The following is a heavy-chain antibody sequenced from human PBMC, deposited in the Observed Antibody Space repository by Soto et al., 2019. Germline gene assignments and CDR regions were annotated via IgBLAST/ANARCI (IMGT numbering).Heavy chain of an antibody. CDR2: ISSNGGST. CDR1: GFTFSSYA. V-gene: IGHV3-64*01. J-gene: IGHJ6*03. CDR3: AAGPYYYYYMDV. Sequence: PGGSLRLSCVASGFTFSSYAMHWVRQAPGKGLEYVSSISSNGGSTYYANSVKGRFTISRDNSKDTLYLQMVSLRAEDMAVYYCAAGPYYYYYMDVWGKGTTVTVSS.